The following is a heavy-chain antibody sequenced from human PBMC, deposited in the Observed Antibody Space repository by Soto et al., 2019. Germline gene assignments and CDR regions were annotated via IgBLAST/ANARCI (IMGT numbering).Heavy chain of an antibody. J-gene: IGHJ6*03. CDR3: ARSLLWFGEAFYYYYYMDV. CDR1: GGSISSYY. V-gene: IGHV4-59*01. CDR2: IYYSGST. D-gene: IGHD3-10*01. Sequence: SETLSLTCTVSGGSISSYYWSWIRQPPGKGLEWIGYIYYSGSTNYNPSLKSRVTIPVDTSKNQFSLKLSSVTAADTAVYYCARSLLWFGEAFYYYYYMDVWGKGTTVTVSS.